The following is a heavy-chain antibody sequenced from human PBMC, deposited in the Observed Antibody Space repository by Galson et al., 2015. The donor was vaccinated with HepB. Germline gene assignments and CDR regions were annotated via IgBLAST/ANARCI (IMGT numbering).Heavy chain of an antibody. J-gene: IGHJ4*02. D-gene: IGHD3-10*01. Sequence: SLRLSCAVSGFTFSSHWMHWVRHAPGAGLVWVSRISSDGDSTSYADSVKGWFTLSRDNAKNTLYLQMNSLRAEDTAVYYCGRVIRFPGIGVDLWGQGTLVAVSS. CDR2: ISSDGDST. CDR3: GRVIRFPGIGVDL. CDR1: GFTFSSHW. V-gene: IGHV3-74*01.